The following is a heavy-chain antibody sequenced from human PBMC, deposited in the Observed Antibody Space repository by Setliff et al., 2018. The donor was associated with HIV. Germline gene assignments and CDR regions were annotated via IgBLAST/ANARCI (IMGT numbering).Heavy chain of an antibody. CDR3: ASTRIKIWFFHY. CDR2: INHSGNT. D-gene: IGHD5-18*01. J-gene: IGHJ4*02. CDR1: GGSFSTYY. V-gene: IGHV4-34*01. Sequence: PSETLSLTCAVYGGSFSTYYWTWIRQPPGKGLEWIGEINHSGNTDYNPSLKRRVTISVDASKSQFSLSLSSVTAADTAVYYCASTRIKIWFFHYWGQGTQVTVSS.